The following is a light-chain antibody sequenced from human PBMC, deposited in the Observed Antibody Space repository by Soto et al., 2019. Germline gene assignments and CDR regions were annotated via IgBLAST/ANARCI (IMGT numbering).Light chain of an antibody. CDR3: QQYDTSPST. V-gene: IGKV3-20*01. CDR2: GAS. J-gene: IGKJ2*02. CDR1: QTVSSTY. Sequence: EIVLTQSPGTLSLSPGERATLSCRASQTVSSTYLAWYQQTPGQAPRLLIYGASSRATGIPDRFSGSGSGTDFTLALSRLEPEDFAVYYCQQYDTSPSTFGQGTKIQIK.